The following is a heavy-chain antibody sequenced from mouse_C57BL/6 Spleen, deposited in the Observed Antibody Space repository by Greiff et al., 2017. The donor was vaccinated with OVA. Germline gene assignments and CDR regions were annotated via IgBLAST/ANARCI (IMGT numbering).Heavy chain of an antibody. Sequence: DVKLVESGGGLVKPGGSLKLSCAASGFTFSSYAMSWVRQTPEKRLEWVATISDGGSYTYYPDNVKGRFTISRDNAKNNLYLQMSHLKSEDTAMYYCARESSYRYFDVWGTGTTVTVSS. V-gene: IGHV5-4*01. D-gene: IGHD1-1*01. CDR3: ARESSYRYFDV. CDR2: ISDGGSYT. J-gene: IGHJ1*03. CDR1: GFTFSSYA.